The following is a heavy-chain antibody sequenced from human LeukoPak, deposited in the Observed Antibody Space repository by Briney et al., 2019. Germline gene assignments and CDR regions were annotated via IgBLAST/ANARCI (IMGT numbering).Heavy chain of an antibody. V-gene: IGHV5-51*01. D-gene: IGHD3-3*01. Sequence: GESLKISCKGSGYSFTSYWIGWVRQMPGKGLEWMGIIYPGDSDTRYSPSFQGQVTISADKSISTAYLQWSSLRASDTAMYYCARLGSAKTTLSFFWRGYETRNYYFDYWGQGTLVTVSS. CDR2: IYPGDSDT. CDR1: GYSFTSYW. CDR3: ARLGSAKTTLSFFWRGYETRNYYFDY. J-gene: IGHJ4*02.